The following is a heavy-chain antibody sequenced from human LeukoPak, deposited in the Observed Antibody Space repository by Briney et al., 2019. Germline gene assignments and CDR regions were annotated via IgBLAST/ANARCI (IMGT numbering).Heavy chain of an antibody. Sequence: SETLSLTCTVSGGSISSSSYYWGWIRQPPGKGLEWIGSIYYSGSTYYNPSLKSRVTISVDTSNNQVSLNLSSVTAADTAMYYCARASGGDGSGSLWGQGTLVTVSS. J-gene: IGHJ4*02. CDR1: GGSISSSSYY. D-gene: IGHD3-10*01. CDR2: IYYSGST. CDR3: ARASGGDGSGSL. V-gene: IGHV4-39*07.